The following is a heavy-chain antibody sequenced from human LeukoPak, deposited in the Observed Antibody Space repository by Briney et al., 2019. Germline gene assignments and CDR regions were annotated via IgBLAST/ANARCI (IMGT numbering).Heavy chain of an antibody. Sequence: EASVKVSCKTSGYTFTSYSISWVRQAPGQGLEWMGSISPYNGNTNYAQKLQGRVTMTTDTSTSTAYMDLRSLRSDDTALYYCATSITMVRGVIISGDWFDPWGQGTLVTVSS. CDR2: ISPYNGNT. V-gene: IGHV1-18*01. J-gene: IGHJ5*02. CDR1: GYTFTSYS. D-gene: IGHD3-10*01. CDR3: ATSITMVRGVIISGDWFDP.